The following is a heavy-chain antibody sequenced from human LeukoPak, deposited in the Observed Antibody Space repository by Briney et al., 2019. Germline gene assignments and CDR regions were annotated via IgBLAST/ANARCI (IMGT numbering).Heavy chain of an antibody. V-gene: IGHV4-39*07. Sequence: SETLSLTCTVSGGSISSSSYYWGWIRQPPGKGLEWIGSIYYSGSTYYNPSLKSRVTISVDTSKNQFSLKLSSVTAAGTAVYYCAREVLSGYNLSWFDPWGQGTLVTVSS. CDR3: AREVLSGYNLSWFDP. J-gene: IGHJ5*02. CDR1: GGSISSSSYY. CDR2: IYYSGST. D-gene: IGHD1-20*01.